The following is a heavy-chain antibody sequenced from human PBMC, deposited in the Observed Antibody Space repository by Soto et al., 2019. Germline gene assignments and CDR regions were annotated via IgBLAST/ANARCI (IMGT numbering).Heavy chain of an antibody. J-gene: IGHJ6*02. CDR2: ISSSSSTI. D-gene: IGHD3-9*01. Sequence: EVQLVESGGGLVQPGGSLRLSCAASGFTFSSYSMNWVRQAPGKGLEWVSYISSSSSTIYYADSVKGRFTISRDNAKNSLYLQMNRLRAEDTAVYYCARDQYPYDILAGYYYYGMDVWGQGTTVTVSS. CDR1: GFTFSSYS. CDR3: ARDQYPYDILAGYYYYGMDV. V-gene: IGHV3-48*01.